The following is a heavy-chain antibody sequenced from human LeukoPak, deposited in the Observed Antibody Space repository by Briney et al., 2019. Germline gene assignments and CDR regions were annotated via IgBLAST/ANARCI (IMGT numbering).Heavy chain of an antibody. J-gene: IGHJ4*02. D-gene: IGHD5-18*01. CDR1: GYTFTSYG. V-gene: IGHV1-18*01. CDR3: ARPRSWIQLWSLDY. Sequence: ASVKVSCKASGYTFTSYGISWVRQAPGQGLEWMGWISAYNGNTNYAQKLQGRVTMTTDTSTSTAYMELRSLRSDDTAVYYCARPRSWIQLWSLDYWGQGTLVTVSS. CDR2: ISAYNGNT.